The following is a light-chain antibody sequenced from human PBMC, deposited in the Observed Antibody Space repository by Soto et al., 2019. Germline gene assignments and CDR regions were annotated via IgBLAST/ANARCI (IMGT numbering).Light chain of an antibody. CDR1: NIGSKS. V-gene: IGLV3-21*02. CDR3: QVWDSSSDHWV. J-gene: IGLJ3*02. Sequence: SYELTQPPSVSVAPGQTARINCGGNNIGSKSVHWYQQKPGQAPVLVVYDDSDRPSGIRERFSGSNSGNTATLTISRVEAGDEADYYCQVWDSSSDHWVFGGGTKLTVL. CDR2: DDS.